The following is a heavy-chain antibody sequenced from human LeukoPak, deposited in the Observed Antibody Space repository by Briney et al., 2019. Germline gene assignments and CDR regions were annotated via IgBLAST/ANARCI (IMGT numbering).Heavy chain of an antibody. Sequence: SETLSLTCAVYGGSFSGYYWSWIRQPPGKGLEWIGSIYHSGNTYYSPSLKSRVIISVDTSKNQFSLKLSSVTAADTAVYYCARGVEYTSSWYLPHYWGQGTLVTVSS. D-gene: IGHD6-13*01. CDR3: ARGVEYTSSWYLPHY. CDR1: GGSFSGYY. V-gene: IGHV4-34*01. CDR2: IYHSGNT. J-gene: IGHJ4*02.